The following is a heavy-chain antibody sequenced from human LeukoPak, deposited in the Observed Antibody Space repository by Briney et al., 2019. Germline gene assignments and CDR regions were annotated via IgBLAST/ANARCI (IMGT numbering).Heavy chain of an antibody. CDR1: GYSFTSYW. D-gene: IGHD3-10*01. J-gene: IGHJ5*02. V-gene: IGHV5-10-1*01. Sequence: GESLEISCKGSGYSFTSYWISWVRQMPGKGLEWMGRIDPSDSYTNYSPSFQGHVTISADKSISTAYLQWSSLKASDTAMYYCARHVYGSGSYYKNWFDPWGQGTLVTVSS. CDR3: ARHVYGSGSYYKNWFDP. CDR2: IDPSDSYT.